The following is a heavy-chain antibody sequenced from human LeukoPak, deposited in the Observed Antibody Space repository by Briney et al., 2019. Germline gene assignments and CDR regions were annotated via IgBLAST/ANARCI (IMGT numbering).Heavy chain of an antibody. J-gene: IGHJ4*02. CDR1: GGSISSYY. D-gene: IGHD6-13*01. Sequence: SETLSLTCTVSGGSISSYYWSWIRQPPGKGLERIGYIYYSGSTKYNPSLKSRVTISVHTSKNQFSLKLSSVTAADTAVYYCARGPTAGDPFYYFDYWGQGTLVTVSS. V-gene: IGHV4-59*01. CDR3: ARGPTAGDPFYYFDY. CDR2: IYYSGST.